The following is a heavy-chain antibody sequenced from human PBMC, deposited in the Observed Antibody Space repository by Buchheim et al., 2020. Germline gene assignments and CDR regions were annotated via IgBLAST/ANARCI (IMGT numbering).Heavy chain of an antibody. Sequence: EVQLVESGGGLVKPGGSLRLSCAASGFTFSSYTMNWVRQAPGKGLEWVSSISSSSTYRYADSVKGRFTISRDNAKKSLYLQMTSLRAEDTAVYYCARGLGGGLPILEVDYWGQGTL. V-gene: IGHV3-21*01. D-gene: IGHD3-16*01. CDR2: ISSSSTYR. CDR1: GFTFSSYT. J-gene: IGHJ4*02. CDR3: ARGLGGGLPILEVDY.